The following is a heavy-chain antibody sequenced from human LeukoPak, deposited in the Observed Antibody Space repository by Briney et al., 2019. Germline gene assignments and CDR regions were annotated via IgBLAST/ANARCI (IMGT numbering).Heavy chain of an antibody. D-gene: IGHD3-3*01. J-gene: IGHJ4*02. V-gene: IGHV3-23*01. CDR2: ISGSGGST. Sequence: PGGSLRLSCAASGFTFSSYAMSWVRQAPGKGLEWVSAISGSGGSTYYADSVKGRFTISRDNSKNTLYLQMNSLRAEDTAVYYCATLLRFLEWPIDYWGQGTLVTVSS. CDR1: GFTFSSYA. CDR3: ATLLRFLEWPIDY.